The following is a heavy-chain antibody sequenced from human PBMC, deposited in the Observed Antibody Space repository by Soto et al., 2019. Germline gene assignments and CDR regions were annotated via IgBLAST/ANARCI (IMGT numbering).Heavy chain of an antibody. D-gene: IGHD2-2*02. CDR2: IIPITDTA. J-gene: IGHJ5*02. V-gene: IGHV1-69*13. Sequence: SVKVSCKASGGTFSSETITWVRQAPGQGLEWMGGIIPITDTANYAQNFQGRVTITAEESTSTVYMELSSLRSEDTAVYYCATLVPAPIKLFPRLGWFDPWGQGTLVTVSS. CDR1: GGTFSSET. CDR3: ATLVPAPIKLFPRLGWFDP.